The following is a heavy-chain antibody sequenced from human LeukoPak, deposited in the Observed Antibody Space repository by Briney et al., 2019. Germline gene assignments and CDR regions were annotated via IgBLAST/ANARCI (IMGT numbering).Heavy chain of an antibody. D-gene: IGHD3-16*02. CDR1: GASFRNYY. J-gene: IGHJ6*03. CDR3: ARISSIWEKDFRYYMDV. CDR2: IDHSGAT. Sequence: SETLSLTCAVYGASFRNYYWSWIRQTPGKRLEWIGEIDHSGATNYNPSLKSRVTISLDTSKNQFSLKLSSVTAADTAVYYCARISSIWEKDFRYYMDVWGKGTTVTVSS. V-gene: IGHV4-34*01.